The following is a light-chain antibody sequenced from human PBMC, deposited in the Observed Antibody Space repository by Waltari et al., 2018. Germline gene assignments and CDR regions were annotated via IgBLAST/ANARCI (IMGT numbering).Light chain of an antibody. V-gene: IGKV3-20*01. Sequence: ETVLTQSPGTLSLSPGERATLSCRASQTISYSYLAWYQQKPGQAPRLLISATSSRATAIPDRFSGSGSGTDFTLTISRLEPEDFAVYFCQHYANSPPTFGQGTKVEIK. CDR2: ATS. J-gene: IGKJ1*01. CDR1: QTISYSY. CDR3: QHYANSPPT.